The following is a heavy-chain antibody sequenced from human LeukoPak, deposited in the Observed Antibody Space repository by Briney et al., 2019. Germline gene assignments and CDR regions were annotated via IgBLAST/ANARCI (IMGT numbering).Heavy chain of an antibody. J-gene: IGHJ1*01. V-gene: IGHV3-30-3*01. CDR1: GFTFNSYT. D-gene: IGHD1-26*01. CDR3: ARDSGSLPFHL. Sequence: TGGSLRLSCEAPGFTFNSYTMQWVRQAPGKGLEWVALISLDGSYKFYADSVKGRFTISRDNSKSTLYLQMSSLRVEDSAVYYCARDSGSLPFHLWGQGTLVTVSS. CDR2: ISLDGSYK.